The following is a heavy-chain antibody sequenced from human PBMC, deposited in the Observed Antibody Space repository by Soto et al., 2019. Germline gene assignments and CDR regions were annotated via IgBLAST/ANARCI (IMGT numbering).Heavy chain of an antibody. CDR1: GYTFTDFY. CDR2: INPNSDGT. CDR3: ARGGIAAAGSGEYAMDV. V-gene: IGHV1-2*02. Sequence: GASVKVSCKASGYTFTDFYIHWVRQAPGQGLEWMGWINPNSDGTNYAQKLAQRFQGRVTMTRDTSISTAYMDLNRLTTDDTAVYYCARGGIAAAGSGEYAMDVWGQGTTVTVSS. D-gene: IGHD6-13*01. J-gene: IGHJ6*02.